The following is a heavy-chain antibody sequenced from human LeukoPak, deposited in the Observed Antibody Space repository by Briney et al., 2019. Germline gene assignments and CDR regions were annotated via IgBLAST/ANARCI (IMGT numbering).Heavy chain of an antibody. CDR1: GASISSYY. CDR2: VSNSGTT. Sequence: SETLSLTCNVSGASISSYYWSWIRRPAGQGLECIGRVSNSGTTIYNPSLKSRAAMSVDTSKNQFSLELTSVTAADTAVYYCARDTSGYSPYYYGVDIWGQGTTVTVTS. V-gene: IGHV4-4*07. D-gene: IGHD5-12*01. J-gene: IGHJ6*02. CDR3: ARDTSGYSPYYYGVDI.